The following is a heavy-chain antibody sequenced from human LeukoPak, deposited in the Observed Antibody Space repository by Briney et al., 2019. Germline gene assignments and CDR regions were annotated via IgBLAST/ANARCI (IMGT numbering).Heavy chain of an antibody. V-gene: IGHV4-61*01. J-gene: IGHJ6*04. Sequence: SETLSLTCTVSGGSVSSGSCYWSWIRQPPGKGLEWIGYIYYSGSTNYNPSLKSRVTISVDTSKNQFSLKLSSVTAADTAVYYCASGFSGYAYYYYGMDVWGKGTTVTVSS. CDR1: GGSVSSGSCY. CDR2: IYYSGST. CDR3: ASGFSGYAYYYYGMDV. D-gene: IGHD5-12*01.